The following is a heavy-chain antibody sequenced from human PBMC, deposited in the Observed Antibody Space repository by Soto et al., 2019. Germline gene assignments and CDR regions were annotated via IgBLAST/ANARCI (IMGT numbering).Heavy chain of an antibody. CDR2: IIPIFGTA. CDR3: ARGVSSITMIVVAPADAFDI. Sequence: GASVKVSCKASGYTFTSYDMHWVRQAPGQGLEWMGGIIPIFGTANYAQKFQGRVTITADESTSTAYMELSSLRSEDTAVYYCARGVSSITMIVVAPADAFDIWGQGTMVTVSS. V-gene: IGHV1-69*13. CDR1: GYTFTSYD. J-gene: IGHJ3*02. D-gene: IGHD3-22*01.